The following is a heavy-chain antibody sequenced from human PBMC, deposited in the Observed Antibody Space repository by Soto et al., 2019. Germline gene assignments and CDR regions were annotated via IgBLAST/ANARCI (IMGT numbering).Heavy chain of an antibody. CDR3: AKDQGGSGSYPNFDY. V-gene: IGHV3-23*01. CDR1: GFTFSCYA. D-gene: IGHD1-26*01. CDR2: ISGSGGRT. Sequence: EVQLLESGGGLVQPGGSLRLSCAAYGFTFSCYAMSWVRQAPGKGLEWVSAISGSGGRTYYADSVKGRFTIARENSKNTLHQQMNSLRAEDTAVYYCAKDQGGSGSYPNFDYWGQGTLVTVSS. J-gene: IGHJ4*02.